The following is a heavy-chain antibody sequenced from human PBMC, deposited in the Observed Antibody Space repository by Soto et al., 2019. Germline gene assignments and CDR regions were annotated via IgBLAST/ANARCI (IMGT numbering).Heavy chain of an antibody. CDR2: INPNSGGT. J-gene: IGHJ5*02. D-gene: IGHD3-10*01. V-gene: IGHV1-2*04. CDR1: GYTFTGYY. CDR3: ARSNYYGSGSVIWFDP. Sequence: GASVKVSCKASGYTFTGYYMHWVRQAPGQGLEWMGWINPNSGGTNYAQKFQGWVTMTRDTSISTAYMELSRLRSEDTAVYYCARSNYYGSGSVIWFDPWGQGTLVTVSS.